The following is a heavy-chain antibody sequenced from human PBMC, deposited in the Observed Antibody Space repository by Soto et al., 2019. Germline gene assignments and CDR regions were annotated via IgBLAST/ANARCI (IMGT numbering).Heavy chain of an antibody. J-gene: IGHJ4*02. CDR1: GFTFSHYA. CDR2: VSATAGTT. CDR3: AKDRLAVGFDY. D-gene: IGHD2-15*01. V-gene: IGHV3-23*04. Sequence: DVQLVDSGGGLVQPGGSLRLSCAASGFTFSHYAMSWFRQAPGKWLEWVSLVSATAGTTYYTDSVKGRFTISRDNARNPVYLPMNSLRADDPAVYYFAKDRLAVGFDYWGPGTLVTVSS.